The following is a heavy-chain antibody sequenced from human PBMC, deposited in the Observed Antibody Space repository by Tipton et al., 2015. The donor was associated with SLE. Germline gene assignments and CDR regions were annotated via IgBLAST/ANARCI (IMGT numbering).Heavy chain of an antibody. CDR2: TSGSGGST. V-gene: IGHV3-23*01. Sequence: GSLRLSCAASGFTFSSYAMTWVRQAPGKGLEWVSATSGSGGSTYYADSVKGRFTISRDNFKNTLYLQMNSLRAEDTAIYYCAKVGWDIVVEPADPFDYWGQGSLVTVSS. CDR1: GFTFSSYA. J-gene: IGHJ4*02. D-gene: IGHD2-2*01. CDR3: AKVGWDIVVEPADPFDY.